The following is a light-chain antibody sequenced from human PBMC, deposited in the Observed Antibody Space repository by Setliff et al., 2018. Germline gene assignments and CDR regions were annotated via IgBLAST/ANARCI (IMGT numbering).Light chain of an antibody. V-gene: IGLV2-14*03. CDR1: SSDIGAYDY. CDR3: SSYTSRTTLGV. CDR2: DVN. J-gene: IGLJ1*01. Sequence: QSALAQPASVSGSPGQSITISCTGSSSDIGAYDYVSWYQQHPGKAPKLMIYDVNNRPSGVSNRFSGSKSGNTASLTISGLQAEDEADYYCSSYTSRTTLGVFGTGTKVTVL.